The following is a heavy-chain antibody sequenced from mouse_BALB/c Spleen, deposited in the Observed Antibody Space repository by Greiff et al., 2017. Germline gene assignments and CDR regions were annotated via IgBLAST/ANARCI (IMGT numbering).Heavy chain of an antibody. D-gene: IGHD2-1*01. CDR3: ARQGVYGTSYFDY. CDR1: GFTFSSYG. Sequence: EVQGVESGGDLVKPGGSLKLSCAASGFTFSSYGMSWVRQTPDKRLEWVATISSGGSYTYYPDSVKGRFTISRDNAKNTLYLQMSSLKSEDTAMYYCARQGVYGTSYFDYWGQGTTLTVSS. V-gene: IGHV5-6*01. J-gene: IGHJ2*01. CDR2: ISSGGSYT.